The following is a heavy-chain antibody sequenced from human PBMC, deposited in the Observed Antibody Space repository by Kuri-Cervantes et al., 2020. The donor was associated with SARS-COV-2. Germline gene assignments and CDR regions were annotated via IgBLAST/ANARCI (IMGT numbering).Heavy chain of an antibody. CDR2: IDYSGST. Sequence: SETLSLTCTVSGGSISSHYWSWIRQPPGKGLEWIGYIDYSGSTNYNPSLKSRVTISVDTSKNQFSLKLSSVTAADTAVYYCARGRVWNYYYYYYMDVWGKGTTVTVSS. CDR3: ARGRVWNYYYYYYMDV. D-gene: IGHD3-16*01. V-gene: IGHV4-59*11. J-gene: IGHJ6*03. CDR1: GGSISSHY.